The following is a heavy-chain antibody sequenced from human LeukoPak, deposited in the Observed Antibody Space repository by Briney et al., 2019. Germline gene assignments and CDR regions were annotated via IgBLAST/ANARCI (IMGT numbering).Heavy chain of an antibody. CDR1: GFTFSSYW. V-gene: IGHV3-7*03. CDR2: IKQDGRDK. CDR3: VRYFTAVAPTLRLDY. J-gene: IGHJ4*02. Sequence: PGGSLRLSCAASGFTFSSYWMNWVRQAPGKGLEWVATIKQDGRDKYYVDPVKGRFTISRDDAKNSLYLQMNSLRVEDTAVYHCVRYFTAVAPTLRLDYWGQGTLVTVSS. D-gene: IGHD6-19*01.